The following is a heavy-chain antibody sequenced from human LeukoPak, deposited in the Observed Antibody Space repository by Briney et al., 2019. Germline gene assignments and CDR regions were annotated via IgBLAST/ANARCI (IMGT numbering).Heavy chain of an antibody. CDR2: TSYRSKWST. J-gene: IGHJ5*02. Sequence: SQTLSLTCAISGDSVSSNSAAWNWIRQSPSRGLEWLGRTSYRSKWSTDYAVSVKSRITINPDTSKNQFSLQLKSVTPEDTAVYYCAGDNGDYKWFDPWGQGTLVTVSS. V-gene: IGHV6-1*01. CDR3: AGDNGDYKWFDP. CDR1: GDSVSSNSAA. D-gene: IGHD4-17*01.